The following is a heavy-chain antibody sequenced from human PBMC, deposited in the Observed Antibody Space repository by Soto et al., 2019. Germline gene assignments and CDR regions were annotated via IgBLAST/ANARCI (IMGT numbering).Heavy chain of an antibody. CDR1: GFTFSSYS. V-gene: IGHV3-21*01. D-gene: IGHD7-27*01. J-gene: IGHJ6*03. CDR3: ARPWGHSYYDYYMAV. Sequence: EVQLVESGGGLVKPGGSLRLSCAASGFTFSSYSMNWVRQSPGKGLEWVSSISSSSSYIYYADSVKGRFTISRDNAKNSLYLQMNSLRAEDTAVYYCARPWGHSYYDYYMAVWGKGTRVTVSS. CDR2: ISSSSSYI.